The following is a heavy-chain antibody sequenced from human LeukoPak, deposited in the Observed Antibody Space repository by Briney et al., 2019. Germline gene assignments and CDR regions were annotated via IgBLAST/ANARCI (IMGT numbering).Heavy chain of an antibody. J-gene: IGHJ4*02. CDR3: ARAIGGSLDY. D-gene: IGHD1-26*01. Sequence: SVKSRITINPDTSKNQVSLQLNSVTPEDTAVYYCARAIGGSLDYWGQGTLVTVSP. V-gene: IGHV6-1*01.